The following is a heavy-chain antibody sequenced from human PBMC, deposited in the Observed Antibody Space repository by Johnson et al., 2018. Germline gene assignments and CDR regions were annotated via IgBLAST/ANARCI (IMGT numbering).Heavy chain of an antibody. D-gene: IGHD3-16*01. Sequence: QVQLQESGPGLVKXSETLSLXCTVSHGSVSSGSYYWSWIRQSPGKGLEWIGHTYYSGSTNYNPPLKSRVTMSVDTSKNQFSLKLNSVTAADTAVYFCATVGGATSIDYWGQGTLVTVSS. CDR1: HGSVSSGSYY. CDR2: TYYSGST. J-gene: IGHJ4*02. CDR3: ATVGGATSIDY. V-gene: IGHV4-61*01.